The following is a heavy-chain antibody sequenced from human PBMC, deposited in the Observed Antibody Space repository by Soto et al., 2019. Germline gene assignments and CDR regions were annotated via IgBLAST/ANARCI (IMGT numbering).Heavy chain of an antibody. Sequence: QVQLVQAGTEVKEPGASVKVSCKASGYPFTRYGISWVRQAPGQGLEWMAWTSANNDNTNYAEKLQGRVTLTTDPSTVTAYMELRSLRSDDTAVYYCARDERGTCTGTNCYYFDYWGQGTLVTVSS. CDR3: ARDERGTCTGTNCYYFDY. CDR1: GYPFTRYG. D-gene: IGHD2-2*01. J-gene: IGHJ4*02. CDR2: TSANNDNT. V-gene: IGHV1-18*04.